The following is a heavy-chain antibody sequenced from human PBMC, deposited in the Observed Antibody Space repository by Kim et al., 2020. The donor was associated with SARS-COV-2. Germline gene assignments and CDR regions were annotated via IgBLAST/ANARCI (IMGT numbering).Heavy chain of an antibody. CDR1: GYTFTSYY. Sequence: ASVKVSCKASGYTFTSYYMHWVRQAPGQGLEWMGIINPSGGSTSYAQKFQGRVTMTRDTSTSTVYMELSSLRSEDTAMYYCARVNIRSSGYDVHFDYWGQGTLVTVSS. J-gene: IGHJ4*02. CDR2: INPSGGST. V-gene: IGHV1-46*01. CDR3: ARVNIRSSGYDVHFDY. D-gene: IGHD3-22*01.